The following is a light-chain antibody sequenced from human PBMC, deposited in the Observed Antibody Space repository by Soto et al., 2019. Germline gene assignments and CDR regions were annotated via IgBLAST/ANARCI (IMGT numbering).Light chain of an antibody. CDR2: DIS. V-gene: IGKV3-20*01. Sequence: EIVLTQSPGTLSLSPWDTATLSCRASQSLSSNYLAWYQQRPGQAPKLLIYDISSRATGIPDRFSGSGSGTDFTLTITRLDPEDFAVYYCQQYGGSMTFGQGTRLEI. J-gene: IGKJ5*01. CDR3: QQYGGSMT. CDR1: QSLSSNY.